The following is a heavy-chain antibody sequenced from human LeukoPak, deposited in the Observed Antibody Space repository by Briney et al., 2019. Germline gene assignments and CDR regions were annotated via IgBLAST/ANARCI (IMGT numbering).Heavy chain of an antibody. CDR1: GGSISSGGYY. Sequence: SQTLSLTCTVSGGSISSGGYYWSWIRQPPGKGLEWIGYIYHSGSTYYNPSLKSRVTISVDRSKNQFSLKLSSVTAADTAVYYCAREGDSSGYSYGNYFDYWGQGTLVTVSS. CDR3: AREGDSSGYSYGNYFDY. V-gene: IGHV4-30-2*01. CDR2: IYHSGST. J-gene: IGHJ4*02. D-gene: IGHD5-18*01.